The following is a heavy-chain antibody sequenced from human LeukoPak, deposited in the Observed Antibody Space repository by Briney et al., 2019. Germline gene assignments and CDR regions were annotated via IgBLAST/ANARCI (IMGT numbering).Heavy chain of an antibody. D-gene: IGHD3-22*01. CDR3: ARRSGVLDSRDSRYYFDH. CDR2: IYTSGST. CDR1: GGSISSYY. J-gene: IGHJ4*02. V-gene: IGHV4-4*09. Sequence: SETLSLTCTVSGGSISSYYWSWIRQPPGKGLEWIGYIYTSGSTNYNPSLKSRVTISVDTSKNQFSLHLSSVTAADTAVYYCARRSGVLDSRDSRYYFDHWGQGTLVTVSS.